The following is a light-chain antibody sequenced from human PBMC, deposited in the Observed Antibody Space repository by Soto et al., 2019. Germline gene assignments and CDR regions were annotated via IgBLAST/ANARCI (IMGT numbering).Light chain of an antibody. CDR1: QSISDT. V-gene: IGKV3-20*01. CDR2: GAS. CDR3: QQYDNSPLT. J-gene: IGKJ4*01. Sequence: EIVLTQSPGTLSLSPGGRATLSCRASQSISDTLAWYQQKPGQAPRLLIYGASNRATGIPDRFSGSGSGTDFTLTISRLEPEDFAVYYCQQYDNSPLTFGGGTKVDIK.